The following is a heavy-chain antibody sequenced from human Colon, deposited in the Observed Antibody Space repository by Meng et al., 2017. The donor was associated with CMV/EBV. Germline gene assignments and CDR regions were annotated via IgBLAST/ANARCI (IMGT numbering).Heavy chain of an antibody. D-gene: IGHD6-13*01. V-gene: IGHV4-39*02. J-gene: IGHJ4*02. Sequence: PLQESGPRLVKPSETLSLTCTVSGGSISSPSYYWAWVRQPPGKGLEWIGSIYYTGGTFYSPSLKSRVTISIDTSKNHFSLKLNSVTAADTAMYYCTRETGGSSLAYWGQGILVTVSS. CDR3: TRETGGSSLAY. CDR1: GGSISSPSYY. CDR2: IYYTGGT.